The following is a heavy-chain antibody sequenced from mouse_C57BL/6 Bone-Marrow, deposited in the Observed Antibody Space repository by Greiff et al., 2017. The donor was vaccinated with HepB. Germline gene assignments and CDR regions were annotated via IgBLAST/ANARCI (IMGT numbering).Heavy chain of an antibody. CDR1: GYTFTDYY. J-gene: IGHJ2*01. CDR3: EKKLRSDY. Sequence: EVKLQQSGPELVKPGASVKISCKASGYTFTDYYMNWVKQSHGKSLEWIGDINTNNGGISYNQKFKGKATLTVDKSSSTAYMEIRSLTSEDSAVYSSEKKLRSDYWGQGTTLTVSS. D-gene: IGHD1-1*01. CDR2: INTNNGGI. V-gene: IGHV1-26*01.